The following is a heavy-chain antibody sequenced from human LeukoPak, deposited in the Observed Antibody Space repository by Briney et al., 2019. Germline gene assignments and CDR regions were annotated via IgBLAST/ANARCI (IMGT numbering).Heavy chain of an antibody. D-gene: IGHD3-10*01. CDR3: ARLLTIWFGESVYYYYGMDV. V-gene: IGHV3-21*01. CDR1: GFTFSSYS. J-gene: IGHJ6*02. Sequence: GGSLRLSCAASGFTFSSYSMNWVRQAPGKGLEWVSSISSSSSYIYYADSVKGRFTISRDNAKNSLYLQMNSLRAEDTAVYYCARLLTIWFGESVYYYYGMDVWGQGTTVTVSS. CDR2: ISSSSSYI.